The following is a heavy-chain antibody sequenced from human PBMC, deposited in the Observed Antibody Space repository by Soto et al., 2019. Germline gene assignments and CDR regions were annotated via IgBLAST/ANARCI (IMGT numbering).Heavy chain of an antibody. CDR2: ISITSSYI. Sequence: PGGSLRLSCVASGFTYSSYTMDWVRQTPGEGLQWVSSISITSSYIYYADSVKGRFAISRDNAQNSLYLQINSLRAEDTAGYYCARGAIRGYSYGYSDYWGQGTLVTVSS. D-gene: IGHD5-18*01. V-gene: IGHV3-21*01. CDR1: GFTYSSYT. J-gene: IGHJ4*02. CDR3: ARGAIRGYSYGYSDY.